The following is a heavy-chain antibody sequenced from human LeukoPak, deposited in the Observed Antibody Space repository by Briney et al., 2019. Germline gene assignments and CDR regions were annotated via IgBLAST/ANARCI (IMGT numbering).Heavy chain of an antibody. CDR2: INSDGSST. CDR3: ARGLFMAWYSSSPPWFDP. CDR1: GFTFSSYW. D-gene: IGHD6-13*01. V-gene: IGHV3-74*01. J-gene: IGHJ5*02. Sequence: GGSLRLSCAASGFTFSSYWMHWVRQAPGKGLVWVSRINSDGSSTSYADSVKGRFTISRDNAKNTLYLQMNSLRAEDTAVYYCARGLFMAWYSSSPPWFDPWGQGTLVTVSS.